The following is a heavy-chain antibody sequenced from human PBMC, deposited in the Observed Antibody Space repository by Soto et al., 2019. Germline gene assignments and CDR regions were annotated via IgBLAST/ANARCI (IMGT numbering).Heavy chain of an antibody. CDR2: IYYSGST. CDR1: GGSISSSSYY. CDR3: ARHGGGSYWVYFDY. V-gene: IGHV4-39*01. Sequence: QLQLQESGPGLVKPSETLSLTCTVSGGSISSSSYYWGWIRQPPGKGLEWIGSIYYSGSTYYNPSLKSPVTIAVDTSKNQFSLKLSSVTAADTAVYYCARHGGGSYWVYFDYWGQGTLVTVSS. J-gene: IGHJ4*02. D-gene: IGHD1-26*01.